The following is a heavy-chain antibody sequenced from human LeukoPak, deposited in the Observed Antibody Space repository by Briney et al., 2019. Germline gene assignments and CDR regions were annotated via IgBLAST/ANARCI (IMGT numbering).Heavy chain of an antibody. V-gene: IGHV3-53*01. CDR2: IYSGGTT. CDR1: GFTVSSNY. J-gene: IGHJ6*04. CDR3: ARVRGLLSGMDV. Sequence: PGGSLRLSCAASGFTVSSNYMTWVRQAPGKGLEWVSVIYSGGTTYYADPVKGRFTISRDNSKNTLNLQMNSLRAEDTAVYYCARVRGLLSGMDVWGKGTTVTVSS. D-gene: IGHD3/OR15-3a*01.